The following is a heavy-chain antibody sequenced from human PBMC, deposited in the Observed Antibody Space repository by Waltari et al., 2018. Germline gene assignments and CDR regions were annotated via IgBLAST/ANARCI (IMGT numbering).Heavy chain of an antibody. V-gene: IGHV3-21*01. CDR3: ARASSGSYRFDY. J-gene: IGHJ4*02. CDR1: GFTFSSYS. Sequence: VQLVESGGGLVKPGGSLRLSCAASGFTFSSYSMNWVRQAPGKGLEWVASISSSSSYIYYADSVKGRFTISRDNAKNSLYLQMNSLRAEDTAVYYCARASSGSYRFDYWGQGTLVTVSS. D-gene: IGHD1-26*01. CDR2: ISSSSSYI.